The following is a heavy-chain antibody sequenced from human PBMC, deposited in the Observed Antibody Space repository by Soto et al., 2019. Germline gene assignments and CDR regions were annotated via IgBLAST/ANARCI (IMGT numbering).Heavy chain of an antibody. V-gene: IGHV4-61*01. D-gene: IGHD4-17*01. J-gene: IGHJ4*02. Sequence: SETLSLTCTVSGGSVSSGSYYWIWIRQPPGKGLEWIGYIYYSGSTNYNPSLKSRVTISVDTSKNQFSLKLSSVTAADTAVYYCARDGDYEAYFDYWGQGTLVTVSS. CDR2: IYYSGST. CDR3: ARDGDYEAYFDY. CDR1: GGSVSSGSYY.